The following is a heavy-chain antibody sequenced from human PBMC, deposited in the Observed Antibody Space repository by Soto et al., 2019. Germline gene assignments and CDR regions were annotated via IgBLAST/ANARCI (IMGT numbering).Heavy chain of an antibody. CDR3: ATDFGVVQAGFDP. CDR1: GYTFTYRY. V-gene: IGHV1-45*02. Sequence: SVKVSCKASGYTFTYRYLHWVRQAPGQALEWMGWITPFNGNTNYAQKFQDRVTITRDRSMSTAYMELSSLRSEDTAMYYCATDFGVVQAGFDPWGQGTLVTVSS. CDR2: ITPFNGNT. D-gene: IGHD3-3*01. J-gene: IGHJ5*02.